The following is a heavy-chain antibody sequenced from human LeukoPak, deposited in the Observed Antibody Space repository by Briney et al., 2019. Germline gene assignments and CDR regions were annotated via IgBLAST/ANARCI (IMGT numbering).Heavy chain of an antibody. V-gene: IGHV3-23*01. D-gene: IGHD2-15*01. J-gene: IGHJ4*02. CDR1: GFTFSSYA. Sequence: GGSLRLSCAASGFTFSSYAMSWGRQAPGKGLEWVSAISGSGGSTYYADSVKGRFTISRDNSKNTLYLQMNSLRAEDAAVYYCAKGDIVVVVAAHFDYWGQGTLVTVSS. CDR3: AKGDIVVVVAAHFDY. CDR2: ISGSGGST.